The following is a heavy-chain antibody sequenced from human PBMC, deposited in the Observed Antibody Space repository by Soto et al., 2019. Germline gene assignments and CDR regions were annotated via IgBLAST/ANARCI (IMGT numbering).Heavy chain of an antibody. CDR2: IYYSGST. CDR1: GGSISSGGYY. D-gene: IGHD3-10*01. CDR3: ARGIGESPIDY. V-gene: IGHV4-31*03. Sequence: QVQLQESGPGLVKPSQTLSLTCTVSGGSISSGGYYWSWIRQHPGKGLEWIGYIYYSGSTYYNPSLKSRVTRSVDTSKKQSALKLSSVTAADTAVYYCARGIGESPIDYWGQGTLVTVSS. J-gene: IGHJ4*02.